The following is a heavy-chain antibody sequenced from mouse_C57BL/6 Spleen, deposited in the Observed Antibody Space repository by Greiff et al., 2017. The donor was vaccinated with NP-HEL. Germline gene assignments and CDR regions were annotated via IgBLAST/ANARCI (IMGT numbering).Heavy chain of an antibody. V-gene: IGHV1-50*01. CDR1: GYTFTSYW. CDR2: IDPSDSYT. CDR3: ARNYCSNYYFDY. D-gene: IGHD2-5*01. Sequence: QVQLQQPGAELVKPGASVKLSCKASGYTFTSYWMQWVKQRPGQGLEWIGEIDPSDSYTNYNQKFKGKATLTVDTSSSTAYMQLSSLTSEDSAVYYCARNYCSNYYFDYWGQGTTLTVSS. J-gene: IGHJ2*01.